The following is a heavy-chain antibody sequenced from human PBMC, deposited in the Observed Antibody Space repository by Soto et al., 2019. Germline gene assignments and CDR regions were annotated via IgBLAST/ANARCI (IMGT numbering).Heavy chain of an antibody. CDR3: ARARGGGYPYYYYYMDV. J-gene: IGHJ6*03. CDR2: IIPILGIA. V-gene: IGHV1-69*02. D-gene: IGHD2-15*01. CDR1: GGTFSSYT. Sequence: SVKVSCKASGGTFSSYTISWVRQAPGQGLEWMGRIIPILGIANYAQKFQGRVTITADKSTSTAYMELSSLRSEDTAMYYCARARGGGYPYYYYYMDVWGKGTTVTVSS.